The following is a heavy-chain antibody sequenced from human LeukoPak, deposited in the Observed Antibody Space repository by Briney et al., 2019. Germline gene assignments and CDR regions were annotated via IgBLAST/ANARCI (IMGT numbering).Heavy chain of an antibody. D-gene: IGHD3-22*01. V-gene: IGHV4-39*07. CDR2: IYYSGST. CDR1: GGSISSSSYY. J-gene: IGHJ5*02. Sequence: PSETLSLTCTVSGGSISSSSYYWGWIRQPPGKGLEWIGSIYYSGSTYYNPSLKSRVTISVDTSKNQFSLKLSSVTAADTAVYYCARGTNYYYDSSEPLNNWFDPWGQGTLVTVSS. CDR3: ARGTNYYYDSSEPLNNWFDP.